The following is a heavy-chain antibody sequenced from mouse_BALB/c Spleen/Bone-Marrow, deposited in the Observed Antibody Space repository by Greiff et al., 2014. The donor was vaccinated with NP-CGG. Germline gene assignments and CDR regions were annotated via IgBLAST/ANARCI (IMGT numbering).Heavy chain of an antibody. CDR3: ARGGYDDY. D-gene: IGHD2-2*01. CDR2: IRNKANGYTT. Sequence: VQLKESGGGLVQPGGSLRLSFATSWVTFTDYYMSWVRPPPGKALWWLGFIRNKANGYTTEYSASVKGRFTISRDNSQSILYLQMNTLRAEDSATYYCARGGYDDYWGQGTTLTVSS. J-gene: IGHJ2*01. CDR1: WVTFTDYY. V-gene: IGHV7-3*02.